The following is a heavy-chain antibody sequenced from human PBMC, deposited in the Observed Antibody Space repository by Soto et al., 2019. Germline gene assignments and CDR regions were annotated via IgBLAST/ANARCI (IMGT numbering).Heavy chain of an antibody. CDR2: ISNRGSYI. J-gene: IGHJ1*01. V-gene: IGHV3-21*06. CDR3: GRGGELTPEGGFHP. CDR1: VFTFSSYS. Sequence: GGSLRLSCIASVFTFSSYSMKCVRHSPGKCLEWVSSISNRGSYIYYADSVKGRFTISRDNAGNSLYLQMNNLRVDDTAVYHCGRGGELTPEGGFHPWGQAIRVTLSS. D-gene: IGHD1-26*01.